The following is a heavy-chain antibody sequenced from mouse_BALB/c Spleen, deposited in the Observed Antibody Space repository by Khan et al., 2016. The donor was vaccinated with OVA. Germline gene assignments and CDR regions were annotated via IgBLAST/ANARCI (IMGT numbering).Heavy chain of an antibody. CDR1: GYTFTDFT. CDR2: ISTYYGDA. J-gene: IGHJ3*01. Sequence: QVQLKESGAELVRPGVSVKISCKGSGYTFTDFTMHWVKQSHAMSLEWIGVISTYYGDANYNQKFKDKATMTVDKSSNTAYMDLARLTSEDSAIDYCVRGGGGDRFLYWGQGTLVTVSA. CDR3: VRGGGGDRFLY. V-gene: IGHV1S137*01.